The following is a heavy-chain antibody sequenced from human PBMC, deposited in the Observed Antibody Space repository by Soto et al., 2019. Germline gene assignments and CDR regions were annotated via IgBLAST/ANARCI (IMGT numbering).Heavy chain of an antibody. J-gene: IGHJ3*01. Sequence: EAAVKVCCRASGYTFNSYGISWVRQAPGQGLEWMGWISAYNGNTNYAQKLQGRVTMTTDTSTSTAYMELRSLRSDDTAVYYCAKGIRASLDAFFLWGQGTKVTVSS. CDR1: GYTFNSYG. CDR3: AKGIRASLDAFFL. CDR2: ISAYNGNT. D-gene: IGHD3-10*01. V-gene: IGHV1-18*01.